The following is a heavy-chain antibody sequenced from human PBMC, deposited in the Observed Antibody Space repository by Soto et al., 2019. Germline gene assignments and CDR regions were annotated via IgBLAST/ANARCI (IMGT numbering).Heavy chain of an antibody. CDR2: ISAYNGNT. CDR3: ARVRYYCERSGYCLDY. D-gene: IGHD3-22*01. V-gene: IGHV1-18*01. J-gene: IGHJ4*02. CDR1: GYTFTSYG. Sequence: QVQLVQSGAEVKKPGASVKVSCKASGYTFTSYGISWVRQAPGQGLEWMGWISAYNGNTTYAQKLQGRVTMTTDTARSTGYMALRSLRSDDTAVYYGARVRYYCERSGYCLDYWGQGTLVPDSS.